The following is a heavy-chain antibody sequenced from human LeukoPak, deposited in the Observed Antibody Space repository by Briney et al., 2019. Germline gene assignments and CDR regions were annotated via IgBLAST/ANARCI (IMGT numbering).Heavy chain of an antibody. CDR2: IYTSGST. D-gene: IGHD3-3*01. CDR3: ASIISETYYDFWSGYRSKQNYYYYYMDV. Sequence: SETLSLTCTVSGGSISSYYWSWIRQPAGKGLEWIGRIYTSGSTNYNPSLKSRVTMSVDTSKNQFSLKLSSVTAADTAVYYCASIISETYYDFWSGYRSKQNYYYYYMDVWGKGTTVTVSS. J-gene: IGHJ6*03. CDR1: GGSISSYY. V-gene: IGHV4-4*07.